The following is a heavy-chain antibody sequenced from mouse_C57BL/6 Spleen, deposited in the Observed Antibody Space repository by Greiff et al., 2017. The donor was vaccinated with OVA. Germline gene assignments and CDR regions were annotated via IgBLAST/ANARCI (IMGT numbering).Heavy chain of an antibody. J-gene: IGHJ2*01. V-gene: IGHV1-26*01. Sequence: EVKLQQSGPELVKPGASVKISCKASGYTFTDYYMNWVKQSHGKSLEWIGDINPNNGGTSYNQKFKGKATLTVDKSSSTAYMELRSLTSEDSAVYYCARTMGYFDYWGQGTTLTVSS. CDR3: ARTMGYFDY. CDR2: INPNNGGT. CDR1: GYTFTDYY.